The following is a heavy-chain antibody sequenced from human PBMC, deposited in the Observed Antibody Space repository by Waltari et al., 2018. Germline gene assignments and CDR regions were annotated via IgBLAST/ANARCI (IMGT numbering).Heavy chain of an antibody. D-gene: IGHD2-15*01. Sequence: QVQLVQSGAEVKKPGASVTVSCKASRYTFTSYYTHWLRQAPGQGLEWKGIIKPSGGSTSYGSKYQGRVNMTRETSTSTVYMALSSLRSDDTAVYYCAREKDIVVVVAAAGYFDYWGQGTLVTVSS. CDR1: RYTFTSYY. CDR3: AREKDIVVVVAAAGYFDY. V-gene: IGHV1-46*03. CDR2: IKPSGGST. J-gene: IGHJ4*02.